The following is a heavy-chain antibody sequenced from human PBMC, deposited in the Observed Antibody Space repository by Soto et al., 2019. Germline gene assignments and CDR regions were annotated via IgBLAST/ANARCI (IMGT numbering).Heavy chain of an antibody. CDR1: GGSISSGDYY. CDR2: IYYSGST. Sequence: QVQLQESGPGLVKPSQTLSLTCTVSGGSISSGDYYWSWIRQHPGKGLEWIGYIYYSGSTYYNPARRNRATVSVDTSKNQFSLKLSSVTAADTAVYYCARSTGFCSSSSCYARSGFDPWGQGTLVTVSS. D-gene: IGHD2-2*01. V-gene: IGHV4-31*03. J-gene: IGHJ5*02. CDR3: ARSTGFCSSSSCYARSGFDP.